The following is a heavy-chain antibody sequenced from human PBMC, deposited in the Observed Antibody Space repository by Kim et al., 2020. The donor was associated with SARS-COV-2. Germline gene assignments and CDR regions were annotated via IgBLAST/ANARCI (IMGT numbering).Heavy chain of an antibody. D-gene: IGHD4-17*01. CDR3: ARSRSLYGDLPFDY. V-gene: IGHV1-8*01. Sequence: QKCHDRVSMTRNTSISTAYMELSSLRSEDTAVYYCARSRSLYGDLPFDYWGQGTLVTVSS. J-gene: IGHJ4*02.